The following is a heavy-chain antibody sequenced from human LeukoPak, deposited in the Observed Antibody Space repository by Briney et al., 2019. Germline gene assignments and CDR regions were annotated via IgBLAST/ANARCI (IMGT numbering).Heavy chain of an antibody. V-gene: IGHV4-38-2*01. D-gene: IGHD6-19*01. CDR3: ARVGAVAGFDY. CDR1: GYSISSGYY. J-gene: IGHJ4*02. Sequence: SDTLSLTCAVSGYSISSGYYWGWIRQPPRTWLDWIGRIYHSGSTYYNPSLRSLFTISVDPSKNHFSLKLSSVTAADTAVYYCARVGAVAGFDYWGQGTLVTVSS. CDR2: IYHSGST.